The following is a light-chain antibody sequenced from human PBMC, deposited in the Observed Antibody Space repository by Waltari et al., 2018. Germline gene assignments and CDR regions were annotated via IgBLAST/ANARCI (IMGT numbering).Light chain of an antibody. CDR2: ANY. Sequence: QSVLTQPPSTSGTPGPTVTISCSGTTSNIGTNTVTWYRLLPGTAPKTVIFANYHRPSGVPDRFSASKSGTSASLVISGLQSEDEADYFCATWDDSLSGRVFGGGTKVTVL. V-gene: IGLV1-44*01. CDR3: ATWDDSLSGRV. J-gene: IGLJ3*02. CDR1: TSNIGTNT.